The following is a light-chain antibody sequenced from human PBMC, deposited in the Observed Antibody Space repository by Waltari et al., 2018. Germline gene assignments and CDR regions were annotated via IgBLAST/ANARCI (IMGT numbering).Light chain of an antibody. V-gene: IGLV1-40*01. Sequence: QSVLTQPPSVSGAPGQRVTIPCTGSSSNNGAGYDVHRYQQLPGTAPKLLIYGNSNRPSGVPDRFSGSKSGTSASLAITGLQAEDEADYYCQSYDSSLSGVVFGGGTKLTVL. CDR3: QSYDSSLSGVV. J-gene: IGLJ2*01. CDR1: SSNNGAGYD. CDR2: GNS.